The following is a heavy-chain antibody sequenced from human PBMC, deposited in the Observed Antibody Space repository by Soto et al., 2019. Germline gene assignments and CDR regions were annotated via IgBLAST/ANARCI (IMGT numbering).Heavy chain of an antibody. V-gene: IGHV4-39*01. CDR3: ARSISTGVGGRVWFGP. CDR2: IFYDGSA. CDR1: GGSISSEAHY. Sequence: QLQLQESGPGVVKPSETLSLTCTVSGGSISSEAHYWGWIRRAPGKGLEWIGSIFYDGSAYDNPSLNGRVTMSADTSKNQFSMRLTSVTAADTAIYYCARSISTGVGGRVWFGPWGQGTLVTVSS. D-gene: IGHD1-26*01. J-gene: IGHJ5*02.